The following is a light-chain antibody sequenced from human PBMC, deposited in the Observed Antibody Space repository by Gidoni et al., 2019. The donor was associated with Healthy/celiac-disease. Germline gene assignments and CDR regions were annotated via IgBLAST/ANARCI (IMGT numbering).Light chain of an antibody. J-gene: IGKJ3*01. CDR2: WSS. CDR1: QSVLYSSNNKNY. V-gene: IGKV4-1*01. Sequence: DIVMTQYPDSLAVSLGERATINCKSSQSVLYSSNNKNYLAWYQQKPGQPPKLLIYWSSTRESGVPDRFSGSGSGTDFTLTISSLQAEYVAVYYCQQYYSPPLFGPGTKVDIK. CDR3: QQYYSPPL.